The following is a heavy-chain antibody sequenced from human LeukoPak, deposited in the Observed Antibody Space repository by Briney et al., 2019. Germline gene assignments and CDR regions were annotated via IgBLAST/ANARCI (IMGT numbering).Heavy chain of an antibody. CDR2: INPNSGGT. Sequence: ASVKVSCKASGYTFTGYYIHWVRQAPGQGLEWMGWINPNSGGTNYAQKFQGRVTMTRDTSIRTAYMELSRLRSDDTAMYYRAREGIRIAAAGTIDYWGQGTLVTVSS. D-gene: IGHD6-13*01. CDR1: GYTFTGYY. CDR3: AREGIRIAAAGTIDY. V-gene: IGHV1-2*02. J-gene: IGHJ4*02.